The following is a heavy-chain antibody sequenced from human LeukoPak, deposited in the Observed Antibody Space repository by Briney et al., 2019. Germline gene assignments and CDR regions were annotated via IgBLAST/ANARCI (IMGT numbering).Heavy chain of an antibody. CDR2: IRSKGYGGTT. V-gene: IGHV3-49*03. CDR1: GFTVGDFA. CDR3: TRDLKAGNRGY. J-gene: IGHJ1*01. Sequence: GGSLRLSCTASGFTVGDFAMSWFRQAPGKGLEWVGIIRSKGYGGTTEYAASVKGRFTISRDDSKSIAYLQMNSLRTEDTAVYYCTRDLKAGNRGYWGQGTLVTVSS. D-gene: IGHD6-19*01.